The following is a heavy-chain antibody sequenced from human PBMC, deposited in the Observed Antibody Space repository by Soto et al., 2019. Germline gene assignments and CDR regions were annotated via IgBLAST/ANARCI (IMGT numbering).Heavy chain of an antibody. J-gene: IGHJ4*02. V-gene: IGHV4-61*08. Sequence: PSETLSLTCTVSGGSISSADYYWSWIRQYPGKGLEWIGYIYYRGNTNYNPSLKSRVTISLDTSKNQFSLKLSSVTAADTAVYYCARHPGYYDILTGYSTYYFDYWGQGILVTVSS. CDR3: ARHPGYYDILTGYSTYYFDY. D-gene: IGHD3-9*01. CDR2: IYYRGNT. CDR1: GGSISSADYY.